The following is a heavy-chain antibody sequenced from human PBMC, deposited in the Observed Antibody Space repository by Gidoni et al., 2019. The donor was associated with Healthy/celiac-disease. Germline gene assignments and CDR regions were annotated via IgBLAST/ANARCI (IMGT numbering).Heavy chain of an antibody. CDR2: IYWDDDK. V-gene: IGHV2-5*02. Sequence: QITLKESGPTLVKPTQTLTLTCTFSGFSLSTSGVGVGWIRQPPGKALEWLALIYWDDDKRYSPSLKSRLTITKDTSKNQVVLTMTNMDPVDTATYYCAHRPGEITHYYDSSGYVDYFDYWGQGTLVTVSS. D-gene: IGHD3-22*01. CDR3: AHRPGEITHYYDSSGYVDYFDY. CDR1: GFSLSTSGVG. J-gene: IGHJ4*02.